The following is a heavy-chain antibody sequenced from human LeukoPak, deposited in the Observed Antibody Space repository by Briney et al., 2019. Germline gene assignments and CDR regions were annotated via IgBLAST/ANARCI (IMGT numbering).Heavy chain of an antibody. D-gene: IGHD2-21*02. V-gene: IGHV4-39*07. Sequence: PSETLSLTCTVSGASITSNPYYWGWIRQPPGKGLEWIGTIFYSGNTYYNPSLKSRVIISLDTSKNQFSLRLNSVTAADTAVYYCARLLISAVSRTALYPWGQGTLVTVSS. CDR2: IFYSGNT. J-gene: IGHJ5*02. CDR3: ARLLISAVSRTALYP. CDR1: GASITSNPYY.